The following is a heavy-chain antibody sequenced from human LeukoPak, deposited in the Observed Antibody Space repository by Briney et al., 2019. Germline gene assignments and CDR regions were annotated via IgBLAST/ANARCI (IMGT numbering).Heavy chain of an antibody. J-gene: IGHJ4*02. CDR1: GGSITSGGHY. D-gene: IGHD2-15*01. V-gene: IGHV4-30-4*08. CDR2: IYYSGST. Sequence: SQTLSLTCTVSGGSITSGGHYWTWIRQFPGNGLEWIGYIYYSGSTYYNPSLKSRLSISVDTSKNQFSLRLNSVTAADTAVYYCARHVLGGYVDYWGQGTLVTVSS. CDR3: ARHVLGGYVDY.